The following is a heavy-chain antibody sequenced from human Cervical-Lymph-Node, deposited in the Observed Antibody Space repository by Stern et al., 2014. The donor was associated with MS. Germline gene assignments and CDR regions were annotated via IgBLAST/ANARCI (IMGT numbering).Heavy chain of an antibody. J-gene: IGHJ4*02. CDR3: ARDRGSHSDY. CDR2: ISTDTGGA. Sequence: QVQQMQSGAEVKKPGASVKVSCKASGYSFTAYFIHWVRQAPGQGLEWMGWISTDTGGANYAQRFQGRVTMTRDTSISTTYMELSRLRSDDTAVYYCARDRGSHSDYWGQGTLVTVSS. CDR1: GYSFTAYF. V-gene: IGHV1-2*02. D-gene: IGHD1-26*01.